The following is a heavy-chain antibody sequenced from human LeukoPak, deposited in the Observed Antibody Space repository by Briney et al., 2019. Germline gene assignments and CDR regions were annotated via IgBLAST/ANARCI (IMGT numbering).Heavy chain of an antibody. CDR2: ISSSSSYI. V-gene: IGHV3-21*01. J-gene: IGHJ4*02. Sequence: GSLRLSCAASGFTFSSYSMNWVRQAPGKGLEWVSSISSSSSYIYYADSVKGRFTISRDNAKNTLYLQMNSLRAEDTAVYYCARAKYGSGSYGLNWGQGTLVTVSS. D-gene: IGHD3-10*01. CDR3: ARAKYGSGSYGLN. CDR1: GFTFSSYS.